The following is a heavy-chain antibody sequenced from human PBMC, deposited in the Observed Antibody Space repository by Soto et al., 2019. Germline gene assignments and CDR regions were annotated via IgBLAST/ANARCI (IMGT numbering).Heavy chain of an antibody. CDR2: ISGSGGST. V-gene: IGHV3-23*01. CDR1: GFTFSSYA. D-gene: IGHD3-9*01. Sequence: GGSLRLSCAASGFTFSSYAMSWVRQAPGKGLEWVSAISGSGGSTYYADSVKGRFTISRDNSKNTLYLQMNSLRAEDTAVYYCATGGYYDILTGYYSFDYWGQGTLVTVSS. CDR3: ATGGYYDILTGYYSFDY. J-gene: IGHJ4*02.